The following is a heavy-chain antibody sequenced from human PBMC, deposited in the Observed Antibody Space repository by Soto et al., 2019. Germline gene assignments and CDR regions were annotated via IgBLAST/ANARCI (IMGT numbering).Heavy chain of an antibody. D-gene: IGHD2-15*01. Sequence: SVKVSCKASGGTFSSYAISWVRQAPGQGLEWMGGIIPIFGTANYAQKFQGRVTITADGSTSTAYMELSSLRSEDTAVYYCARDEDIVVVVAATPRSYYYGMDVWGQGTTVTVSS. CDR2: IIPIFGTA. CDR1: GGTFSSYA. CDR3: ARDEDIVVVVAATPRSYYYGMDV. V-gene: IGHV1-69*13. J-gene: IGHJ6*02.